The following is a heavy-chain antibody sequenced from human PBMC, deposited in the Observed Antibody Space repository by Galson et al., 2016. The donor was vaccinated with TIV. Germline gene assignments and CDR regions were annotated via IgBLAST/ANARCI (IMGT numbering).Heavy chain of an antibody. CDR1: GGSINPYY. CDR2: MYYSGST. J-gene: IGHJ4*02. V-gene: IGHV4-59*01. D-gene: IGHD1-7*01. CDR3: VRKSYDWNSVGYYFDY. Sequence: ETLSPTCSVSGGSINPYYWGWIRQPPGKGLEWIANMYYSGSTNYNPSLKSRVTISLDTSKNQVSLKLNSVTAADTAVYYCVRKSYDWNSVGYYFDYWGQGALVTVSS.